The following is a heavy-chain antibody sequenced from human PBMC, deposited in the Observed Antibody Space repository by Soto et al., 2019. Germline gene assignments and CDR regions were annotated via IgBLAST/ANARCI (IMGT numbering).Heavy chain of an antibody. D-gene: IGHD5-18*01. J-gene: IGHJ4*02. CDR2: INPSGGST. V-gene: IGHV1-46*01. Sequence: GASVKVSCKASGYTFTSYYMHWVRQAPRQGLEWMGIINPSGGSTSYAQKFQGRVTMTRDTSTSTVYMELSSLRSEDTAVYYCARVSVDTAMVTWGSVAFDYWGQGTLVTVSS. CDR3: ARVSVDTAMVTWGSVAFDY. CDR1: GYTFTSYY.